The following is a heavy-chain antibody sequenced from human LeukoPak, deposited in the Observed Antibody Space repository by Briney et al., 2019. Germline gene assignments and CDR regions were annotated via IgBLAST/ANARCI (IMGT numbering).Heavy chain of an antibody. CDR3: AKDKGRFLEPKGGMDV. CDR2: ISGSGGST. V-gene: IGHV3-23*01. Sequence: PGGSLRLSCAASKFAFSSYAMSWVRQAPGKGLEWVSAISGSGGSTYYADSVKGRFTISRDNSKNTLYLQMNSLRAEDTAVYYCAKDKGRFLEPKGGMDVWGQGTTVTVSS. CDR1: KFAFSSYA. J-gene: IGHJ6*02. D-gene: IGHD3-3*01.